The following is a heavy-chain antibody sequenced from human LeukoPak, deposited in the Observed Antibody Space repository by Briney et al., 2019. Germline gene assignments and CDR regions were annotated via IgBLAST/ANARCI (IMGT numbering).Heavy chain of an antibody. CDR3: ARNGDSASVVD. CDR2: IYHSGNT. D-gene: IGHD4-17*01. V-gene: IGHV4-4*02. J-gene: IGHJ4*02. CDR1: GGSLSSGNW. Sequence: SETLSLTCAVSGGSLSSGNWWSWIRPTPGKGLEWIGEIYHSGNTVYNPPFKSRVTISVDNSKNQFSLKLTSVTAADTAVYYCARNGDSASVVDWGQGTLVTVSS.